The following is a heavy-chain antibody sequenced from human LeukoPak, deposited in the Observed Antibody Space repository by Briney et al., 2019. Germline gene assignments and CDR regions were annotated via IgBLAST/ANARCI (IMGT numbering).Heavy chain of an antibody. CDR3: TRSAPRTVATHY. J-gene: IGHJ4*02. V-gene: IGHV3-11*04. D-gene: IGHD1-14*01. CDR1: GFIFGDYY. Sequence: PGGSLRLSCAASGFIFGDYYMSWIRQSPGRGLEWVSYISTGGSATWYADSVEGRFTISRDNTKDSLYLQMTSLGAEDSAVYYCTRSAPRTVATHYWGQGTTVIVSS. CDR2: ISTGGSAT.